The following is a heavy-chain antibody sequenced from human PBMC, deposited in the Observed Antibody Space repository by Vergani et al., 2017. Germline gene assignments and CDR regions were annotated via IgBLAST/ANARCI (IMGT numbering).Heavy chain of an antibody. D-gene: IGHD3-22*01. CDR2: IYPGDSHT. V-gene: IGHV5-51*01. J-gene: IGHJ1*01. CDR1: GYYFSTSW. Sequence: EVQLVQSGTEVKKAGESLKIPCKGSGYYFSTSWIGWVRQMPGKGLEWMRLIYPGDSHTRYSPSFQGQVPIPVDKSINTAYLQLSRLKASDTAMYYCARHSAYSDTRGYQCIHHWGQGTLIIVSS. CDR3: ARHSAYSDTRGYQCIHH.